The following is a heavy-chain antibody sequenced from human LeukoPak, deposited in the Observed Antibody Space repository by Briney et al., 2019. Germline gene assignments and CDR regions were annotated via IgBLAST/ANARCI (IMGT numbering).Heavy chain of an antibody. CDR2: FDPEDGET. CDR3: ATGARWNDRLDY. CDR1: GYTLTELS. J-gene: IGHJ4*02. Sequence: ASVKVSCKVSGYTLTELSMHWVRQAPGKGLEWMGGFDPEDGETIYAQKFQGRVTMTEDTSTDTAYMELSSLRSEDTAVYYCATGARWNDRLDYWGQGTLVTVSS. D-gene: IGHD1-1*01. V-gene: IGHV1-24*01.